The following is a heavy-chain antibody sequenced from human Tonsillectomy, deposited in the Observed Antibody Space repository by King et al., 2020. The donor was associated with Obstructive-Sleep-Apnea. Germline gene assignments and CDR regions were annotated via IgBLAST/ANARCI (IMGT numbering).Heavy chain of an antibody. V-gene: IGHV3-23*04. D-gene: IGHD3-10*01. CDR3: AKDLGGFLVRGARALDY. CDR2: ISGSGGST. Sequence: VQLVESGGGLVQPGGSLRLSCAASGFTFSSYAMSWVRQAPGKGLEWVSAISGSGGSTDYADSVKGRFTISRDNSKNTLYLQMNSLRAEDTAVYYCAKDLGGFLVRGARALDYWGQGTLVTVSS. CDR1: GFTFSSYA. J-gene: IGHJ4*02.